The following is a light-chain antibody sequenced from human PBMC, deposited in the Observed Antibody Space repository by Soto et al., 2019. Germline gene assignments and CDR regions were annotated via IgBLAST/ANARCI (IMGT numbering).Light chain of an antibody. CDR2: SAS. CDR1: QSINKW. J-gene: IGKJ3*01. CDR3: QQSNSFPYP. Sequence: DTEITQSPSSLSASVGDRITITCRASQSINKWLAWYQQKPGKAPKLLIHSASTLHDGVPSRFSGSGSGTDFTLTINGLQPEDFATYYCQQSNSFPYPFGPGTKVDI. V-gene: IGKV1-12*01.